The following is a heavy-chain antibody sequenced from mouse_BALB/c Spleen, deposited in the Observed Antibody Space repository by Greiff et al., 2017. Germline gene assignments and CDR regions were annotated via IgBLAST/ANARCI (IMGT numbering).Heavy chain of an antibody. V-gene: IGHV1-26*01. J-gene: IGHJ2*01. CDR3: ARSFYDSCFDY. CDR1: GYTFTDYY. CDR2: INPNNGDT. Sequence: EVQRVESGPELVKPGASVKMSCKASGYTFTDYYMKWVKQSHGKSLEWIGDINPNNGDTYYKQKFKGKATLTVDKSSNTAYMQHNSLKSEDATVYYYARSFYDSCFDYWGQGTTLTVSA. D-gene: IGHD2-3*01.